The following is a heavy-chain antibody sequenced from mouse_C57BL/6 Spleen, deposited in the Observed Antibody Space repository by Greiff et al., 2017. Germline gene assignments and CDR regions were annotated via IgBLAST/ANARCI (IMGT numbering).Heavy chain of an antibody. J-gene: IGHJ2*01. CDR3: ARGFYDGYYAFDY. Sequence: DVKLVESGGGLVKPGGSLKLSCAASGFTFSDYGMHWVRQAPEKGLEWVAYISSGSSTIYYADTVKGRFTISRDNATNTLFLQMTSLRSEDTAMYYCARGFYDGYYAFDYWGQGTTLTVSS. V-gene: IGHV5-17*01. CDR2: ISSGSSTI. CDR1: GFTFSDYG. D-gene: IGHD2-3*01.